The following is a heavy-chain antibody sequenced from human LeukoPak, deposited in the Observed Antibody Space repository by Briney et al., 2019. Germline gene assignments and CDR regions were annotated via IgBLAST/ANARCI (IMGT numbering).Heavy chain of an antibody. D-gene: IGHD3-22*01. CDR1: GFTFSSYG. CDR2: IRSSGDST. J-gene: IGHJ4*02. V-gene: IGHV3-23*01. CDR3: ARGSPGDYYDSSGYYAFDY. Sequence: GGTLRLSCAASGFTFSSYGMSWVRQAPGKGLEWVSGIRSSGDSTYYADSVKGRFTISRDNSKNTLYLQMGSLRAEDMAVYYCARGSPGDYYDSSGYYAFDYWGQGTLVTVSS.